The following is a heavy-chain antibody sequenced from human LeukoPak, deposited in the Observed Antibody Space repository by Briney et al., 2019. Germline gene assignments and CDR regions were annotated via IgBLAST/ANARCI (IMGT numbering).Heavy chain of an antibody. V-gene: IGHV3-23*01. CDR3: ARLPTFYYDSSGYHYDY. Sequence: GGSLRLSCAASGFTFSSYAMSWVRQAPGKGLEWVSAISGSGGSTYYADSVKGRFTISRDKSKNTLYLQMDNLRAEDTGVYFCARLPTFYYDSSGYHYDYWGQGTLVTVSS. CDR2: ISGSGGST. D-gene: IGHD3-22*01. J-gene: IGHJ4*02. CDR1: GFTFSSYA.